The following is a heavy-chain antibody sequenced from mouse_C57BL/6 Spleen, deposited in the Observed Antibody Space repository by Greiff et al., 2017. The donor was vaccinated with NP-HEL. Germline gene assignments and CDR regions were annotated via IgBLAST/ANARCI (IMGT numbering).Heavy chain of an antibody. J-gene: IGHJ2*01. D-gene: IGHD1-1*01. Sequence: EVKLVESGGGLVQPGGSMKLSCVASGFTFSNYWMNWVRQSPEKGLEWVAQIRLKSDNYATHYVECVKGRFTISRDDSKSSVYLQMNNLRAEDTGIYYCKSYYYGSSYGDYFDYWGQGTTLTVSS. CDR2: IRLKSDNYAT. CDR1: GFTFSNYW. V-gene: IGHV6-3*01. CDR3: KSYYYGSSYGDYFDY.